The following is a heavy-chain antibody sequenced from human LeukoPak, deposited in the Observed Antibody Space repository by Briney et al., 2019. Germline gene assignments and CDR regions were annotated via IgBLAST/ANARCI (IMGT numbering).Heavy chain of an antibody. D-gene: IGHD3-9*01. CDR1: GFPLSSYA. CDR2: ISSSGNTI. Sequence: PGGSLRLSCAASGFPLSSYAMSWVRQAPGKGLEWVSYISSSGNTIYYADSVKGRFTISRDNAKNSLYLQMNSLRAEDTAVYYCARDPGDYDILTGYYKGGNNDAFDIWGQGTMVTVSS. V-gene: IGHV3-48*04. J-gene: IGHJ3*02. CDR3: ARDPGDYDILTGYYKGGNNDAFDI.